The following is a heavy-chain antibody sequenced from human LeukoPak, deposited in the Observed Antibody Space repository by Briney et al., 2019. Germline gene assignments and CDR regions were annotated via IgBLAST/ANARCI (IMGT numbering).Heavy chain of an antibody. V-gene: IGHV3-33*01. Sequence: GGSLRLSCAASGFTFSSYGMHWVRQAPGKGLEWVAVIWYDGSNKYYADCVKGRFTISRDNSKNKLYLQMNSLRAEDTAVYYCARGKAGIAVADDAFDIWGQGTMVTVSS. J-gene: IGHJ3*02. CDR3: ARGKAGIAVADDAFDI. CDR2: IWYDGSNK. D-gene: IGHD6-19*01. CDR1: GFTFSSYG.